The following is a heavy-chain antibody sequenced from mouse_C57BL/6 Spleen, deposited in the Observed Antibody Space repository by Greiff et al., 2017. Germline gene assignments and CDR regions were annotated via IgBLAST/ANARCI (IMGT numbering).Heavy chain of an antibody. CDR3: TRGGRAY. V-gene: IGHV1-15*01. J-gene: IGHJ3*01. Sequence: QVQLKESGAELVRPGASVTLSCKASGYTFTDYEMHWVKQTPVHGLEWIGAIDPETGGTAYNQKFKGKAILTAEKSSSTAYMELRSLTSEDSAVYYCTRGGRAYWGQGTLVTVSA. CDR2: IDPETGGT. CDR1: GYTFTDYE.